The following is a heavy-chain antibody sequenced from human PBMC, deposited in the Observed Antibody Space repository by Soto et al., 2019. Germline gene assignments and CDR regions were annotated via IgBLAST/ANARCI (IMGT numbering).Heavy chain of an antibody. CDR3: ARERGENGVSQIDY. CDR1: GCSISSYY. D-gene: IGHD3-10*01. V-gene: IGHV4-59*01. Sequence: SETLTLTCTVSGCSISSYYFSWVRQPPGKGLEWIGYIYYSGNTNYNPSLMRRVTISVDTSKNQFSLKLSSVTAADTDVYFCARERGENGVSQIDYWGQGTLVTVSS. J-gene: IGHJ4*02. CDR2: IYYSGNT.